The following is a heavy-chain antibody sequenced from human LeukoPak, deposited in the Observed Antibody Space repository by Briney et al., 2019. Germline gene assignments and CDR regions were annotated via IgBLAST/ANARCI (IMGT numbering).Heavy chain of an antibody. D-gene: IGHD4-17*01. CDR2: VSGSGDGT. CDR3: AKERLGGNYGDYAVDY. Sequence: PGGSLRLSCAASGFTFTSYAMGWVRQAPGKGLEWVSSVSGSGDGTYYADSVKGRFTISRDNSKKTLDLHMDSLRAEDTAVYYCAKERLGGNYGDYAVDYWGQGNHGHRLL. V-gene: IGHV3-23*01. CDR1: GFTFTSYA. J-gene: IGHJ4*02.